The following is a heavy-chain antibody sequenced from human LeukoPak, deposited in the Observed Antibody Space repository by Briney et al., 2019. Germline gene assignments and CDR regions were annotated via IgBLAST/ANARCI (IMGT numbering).Heavy chain of an antibody. CDR2: IYYSGST. J-gene: IGHJ6*03. CDR3: ARLPDYMDV. CDR1: GGSISSYY. D-gene: IGHD2-2*01. V-gene: IGHV4-59*01. Sequence: SETLSLTCTVSGGSISSYYWSWIRQPPGKGLEWIGYIYYSGSTNYNPSLKSRVTISVDTSKNQFSLKLSSVTAADTAVYYCARLPDYMDVWGKGTTVTISS.